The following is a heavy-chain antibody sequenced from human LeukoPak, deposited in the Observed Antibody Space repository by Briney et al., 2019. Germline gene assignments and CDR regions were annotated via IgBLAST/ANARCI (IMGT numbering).Heavy chain of an antibody. D-gene: IGHD6-13*01. CDR3: ARALAAAGTNWFDP. CDR1: GGSISISGYY. V-gene: IGHV4-39*07. CDR2: IYHSGST. Sequence: SETLSLTCTVSGGSISISGYYWGWIRQPPGKGLEWIGSIYHSGSTYYNPSLKSRVTISVDTSKNQFSLKLSSVTAADTAVYYCARALAAAGTNWFDPWGQGTLVTVSS. J-gene: IGHJ5*02.